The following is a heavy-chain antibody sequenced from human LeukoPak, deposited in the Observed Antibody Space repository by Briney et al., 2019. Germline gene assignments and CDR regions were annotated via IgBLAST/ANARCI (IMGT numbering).Heavy chain of an antibody. Sequence: SETLSLTCSVSGGSIGRGSYYWGWIRQPPGKGLEWIGEIYHSGSTNYNPSLKSRVTISVDKSKNQFSLKLSSVTAADTAVYYCARGGIPALGPLPVSDAFDIWGQGTMVTVSS. CDR2: IYHSGST. J-gene: IGHJ3*02. CDR3: ARGGIPALGPLPVSDAFDI. V-gene: IGHV4-39*07. CDR1: GGSIGRGSYY. D-gene: IGHD2-2*01.